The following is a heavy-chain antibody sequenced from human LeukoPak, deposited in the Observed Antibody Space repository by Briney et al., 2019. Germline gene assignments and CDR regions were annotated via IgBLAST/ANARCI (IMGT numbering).Heavy chain of an antibody. D-gene: IGHD2/OR15-2a*01. CDR1: GVTGSSKY. CDR3: AAFSA. V-gene: IGHV3-53*01. CDR2: IYSGGST. J-gene: IGHJ4*02. Sequence: GGSLRLSCAAPGVTGSSKYKSWVRQAPGKGLEWVSVIYSGGSTCYADSVKGRFTISRDNSKNTLYLQMNSLRAEDTAVYYCAAFSAWGQGTLVTVSS.